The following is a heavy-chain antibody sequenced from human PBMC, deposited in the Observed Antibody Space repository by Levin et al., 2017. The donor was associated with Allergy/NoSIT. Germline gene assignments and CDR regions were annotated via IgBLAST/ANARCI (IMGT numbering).Heavy chain of an antibody. Sequence: GESLKISCKSSGYTYTSYWIGWVRQTPGKGLEWMGLIYPGESDIRYSPTFQGQVTISADKSISTAYLQWGSLKATDTGLYYCVRGDCGGDCYSRFYGMDVWGQGTTVTVSS. D-gene: IGHD2-21*02. V-gene: IGHV5-51*01. J-gene: IGHJ6*02. CDR2: IYPGESDI. CDR3: VRGDCGGDCYSRFYGMDV. CDR1: GYTYTSYW.